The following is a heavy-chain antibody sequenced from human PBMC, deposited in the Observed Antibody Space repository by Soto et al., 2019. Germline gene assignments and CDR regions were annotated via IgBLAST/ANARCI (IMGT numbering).Heavy chain of an antibody. Sequence: PGESLKISCEASGYTFTNYWVGWVRQMPGAGLEWMGIIYPRDSDTRYSPSFQDQVTMSVDKSIGTAYLQWSSLKASDTAMYYCVRPYGKIESSVRHRSFEYWGQGTLVTVSS. V-gene: IGHV5-51*01. J-gene: IGHJ4*02. D-gene: IGHD3-10*01. CDR2: IYPRDSDT. CDR1: GYTFTNYW. CDR3: VRPYGKIESSVRHRSFEY.